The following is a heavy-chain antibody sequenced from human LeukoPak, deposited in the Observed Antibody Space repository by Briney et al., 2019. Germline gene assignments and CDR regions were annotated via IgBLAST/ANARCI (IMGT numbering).Heavy chain of an antibody. D-gene: IGHD7-27*01. V-gene: IGHV1-8*01. CDR3: ARTPPNWGADY. CDR1: GYSFTSYD. CDR2: MSPRSGNT. J-gene: IGHJ4*02. Sequence: ASVNVSCTASGYSFTSYDINWVRQATGQGPEWMGWMSPRSGNTGYAQKFQGRVAMTSDTSISTAYMELSRLTSDDTAVYYCARTPPNWGADYWGQGTLVTVSS.